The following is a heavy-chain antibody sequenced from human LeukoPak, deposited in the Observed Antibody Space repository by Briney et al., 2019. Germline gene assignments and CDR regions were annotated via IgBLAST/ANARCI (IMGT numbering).Heavy chain of an antibody. CDR2: ISSSSSTI. D-gene: IGHD5-18*01. J-gene: IGHJ4*02. V-gene: IGHV3-48*01. CDR3: ARLYNYGFGY. Sequence: PGGSLRLSCAASGFTFSSYSMNWVRQAPGKGLEWVSYISSSSSTIYYADSVKGRFTISRDNAKNSLYLQMNSLRAEDTAVYYCARLYNYGFGYWGQGTLVTVSS. CDR1: GFTFSSYS.